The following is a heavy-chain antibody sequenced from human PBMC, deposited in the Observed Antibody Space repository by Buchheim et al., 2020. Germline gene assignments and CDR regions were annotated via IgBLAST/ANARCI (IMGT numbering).Heavy chain of an antibody. CDR2: INHSGST. CDR3: ARGRGITGTTDLYYFDY. D-gene: IGHD1-7*01. CDR1: GGSFSGYY. J-gene: IGHJ4*02. V-gene: IGHV4-34*01. Sequence: QVQLQQWGAGLLKPSETLSLTCAVYGGSFSGYYWSWIRQPPGKGLEWIGEINHSGSTNYNPSLKSRVTISVDTSKNQFSLKLSSVTAAGTAVYYCARGRGITGTTDLYYFDYWGQGTL.